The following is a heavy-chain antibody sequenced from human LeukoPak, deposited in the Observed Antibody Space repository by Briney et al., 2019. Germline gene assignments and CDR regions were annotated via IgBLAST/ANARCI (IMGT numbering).Heavy chain of an antibody. D-gene: IGHD3-10*01. CDR1: GFTFGDYA. J-gene: IGHJ4*02. CDR2: IRSKAYGGTT. V-gene: IGHV3-49*04. Sequence: GGSLRLSCTASGFTFGDYAMSWVRQAPGKGLEWVGFIRSKAYGGTTEYAAPVKGRFTISRDDSKSIAYLQMNSLKTEDTAVYYCTSLLGYYYGSGSPTTLNRGQGTLVTVAS. CDR3: TSLLGYYYGSGSPTTLN.